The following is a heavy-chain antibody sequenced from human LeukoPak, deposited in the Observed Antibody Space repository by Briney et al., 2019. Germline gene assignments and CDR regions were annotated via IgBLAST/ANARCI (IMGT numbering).Heavy chain of an antibody. Sequence: PSETLSLTCTVSGGSISRYYWSWIRQPPGKGLEWIGYIYYSGSTNYNPSLKSRVTISVDTSKNQFSLKLSSVTAADTAVYYCARERGAGPFDYWGQGTLVTVSS. CDR1: GGSISRYY. CDR2: IYYSGST. D-gene: IGHD6-19*01. V-gene: IGHV4-59*01. J-gene: IGHJ4*02. CDR3: ARERGAGPFDY.